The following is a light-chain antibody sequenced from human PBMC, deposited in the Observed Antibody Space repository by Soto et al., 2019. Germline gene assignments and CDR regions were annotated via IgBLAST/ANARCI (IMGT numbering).Light chain of an antibody. J-gene: IGKJ5*01. V-gene: IGKV1-12*01. CDR1: QDISSW. Sequence: DIQMTQSPSFVSASVGDRVTVTCRASQDISSWLAWYQQKPGKATKLLIYTTSTLGSGVTSRFSGSRSGTEFTLTISGLQPEDFATYYCQQANRFPITVGQGTRLEIK. CDR2: TTS. CDR3: QQANRFPIT.